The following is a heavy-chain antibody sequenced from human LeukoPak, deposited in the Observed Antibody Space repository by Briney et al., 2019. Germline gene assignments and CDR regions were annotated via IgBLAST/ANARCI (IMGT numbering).Heavy chain of an antibody. CDR2: INSDGSST. CDR1: GFSFSSYW. D-gene: IGHD3-10*01. V-gene: IGHV3-74*01. CDR3: ARGTGGRDDY. J-gene: IGHJ4*02. Sequence: GGSLRLSCAASGFSFSSYWMHWVRQAPGKGLEWVSRINSDGSSTTYADSVKGRSSISRDNAKNTLYLQMNSLRAEDTAVYYCARGTGGRDDYWGQGTLVTVSS.